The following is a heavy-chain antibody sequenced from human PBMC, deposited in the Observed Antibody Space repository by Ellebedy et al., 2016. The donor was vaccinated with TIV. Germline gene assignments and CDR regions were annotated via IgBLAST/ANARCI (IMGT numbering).Heavy chain of an antibody. CDR1: GYTFTGYY. CDR3: ARVRGSIVLDY. J-gene: IGHJ4*02. D-gene: IGHD3-10*01. V-gene: IGHV1-2*02. Sequence: ASVKVSCKASGYTFTGYYLHWVRQAPGQGLEWMGWISPDSGGTNYAQKFQARVTMTRDTSISTSYMELSRLRSDDTAVYYCARVRGSIVLDYWGQGTVVTVSS. CDR2: ISPDSGGT.